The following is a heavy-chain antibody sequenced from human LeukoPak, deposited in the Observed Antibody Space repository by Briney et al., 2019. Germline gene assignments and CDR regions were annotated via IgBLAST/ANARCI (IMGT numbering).Heavy chain of an antibody. CDR3: AREDLGAAYFDF. D-gene: IGHD3-16*01. Sequence: SQTLSLTCAISGDSVSTNNVAWNWIRQSPSRGLEWLGRTYYRSKWYNDYAVSAKSRIIINPDTSKNQFSLQLNSVTPDDTAVYYCAREDLGAAYFDFWGQGTLVTVSS. CDR1: GDSVSTNNVA. V-gene: IGHV6-1*01. J-gene: IGHJ4*02. CDR2: TYYRSKWYN.